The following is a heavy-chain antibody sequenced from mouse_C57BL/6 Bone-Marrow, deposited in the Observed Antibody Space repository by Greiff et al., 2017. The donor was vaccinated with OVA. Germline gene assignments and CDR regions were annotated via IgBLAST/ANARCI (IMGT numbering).Heavy chain of an antibody. V-gene: IGHV1-54*01. J-gene: IGHJ3*01. CDR3: ARGVTGAWFAY. D-gene: IGHD4-1*01. CDR2: INPGSGGT. CDR1: GYAFTNYL. Sequence: QVQLQQSGAELVRPGTSVKVSCKASGYAFTNYLIEWVKQRPGQGLEWIGVINPGSGGTNYNEKFKGKATLTADKSSSTAYMQLSSLTSEDSAVYFCARGVTGAWFAYWGQGTLVTVSA.